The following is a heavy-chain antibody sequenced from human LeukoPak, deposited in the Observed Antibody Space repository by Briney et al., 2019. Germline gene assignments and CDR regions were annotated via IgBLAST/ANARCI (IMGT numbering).Heavy chain of an antibody. J-gene: IGHJ6*03. CDR1: GFTFSSYA. Sequence: GGSLRLSCAASGFTFSSYAMSWVRQAPGKGLKWVSTINDNGADTYYADSVKGRFTISRDNSYNTVSLQMNSLRDEDTSVYYCAKGLRTGVGPYMGYHYYMDVWGKGATVTVSS. V-gene: IGHV3-23*01. D-gene: IGHD3-16*01. CDR3: AKGLRTGVGPYMGYHYYMDV. CDR2: INDNGADT.